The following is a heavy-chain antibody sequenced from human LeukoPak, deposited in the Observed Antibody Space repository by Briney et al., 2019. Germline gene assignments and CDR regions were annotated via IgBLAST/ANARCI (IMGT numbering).Heavy chain of an antibody. J-gene: IGHJ3*02. D-gene: IGHD2-2*01. CDR2: ISGSGGST. CDR1: GFTFSSYA. CDR3: AKSLPNDICSSTSCYVAPRSPSASYDAFDI. V-gene: IGHV3-23*01. Sequence: PGGSLRLSCAASGFTFSSYAMSWVRQAPGKGVEWVSAISGSGGSTYYADSVKGRFTISRDDSKNTLYLQMNSLRAEDTAVYYCAKSLPNDICSSTSCYVAPRSPSASYDAFDIWGQGTMVTVSS.